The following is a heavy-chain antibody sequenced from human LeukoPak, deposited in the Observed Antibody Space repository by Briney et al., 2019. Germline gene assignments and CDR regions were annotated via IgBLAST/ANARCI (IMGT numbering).Heavy chain of an antibody. D-gene: IGHD2-8*02. CDR2: INHGGST. V-gene: IGHV4-38-2*02. J-gene: IGHJ4*02. CDR1: GYSISSGYY. Sequence: SETLSLTCTVSGYSISSGYYWGWIRQPPGKGLEWIGEINHGGSTNYKPSLRSRVTISVDTSKNQFSLKLSSVTAADTAVYYCARDTGSMAARFFDNWGQGTLVTVSS. CDR3: ARDTGSMAARFFDN.